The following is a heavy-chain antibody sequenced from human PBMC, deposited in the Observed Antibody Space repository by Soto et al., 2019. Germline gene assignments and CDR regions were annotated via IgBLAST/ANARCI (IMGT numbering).Heavy chain of an antibody. CDR3: ARDNLDSSGSFDY. CDR1: GFTFSDYY. V-gene: IGHV3-11*01. D-gene: IGHD3-22*01. CDR2: ISSSGSTI. Sequence: QVHLVESGGGLVKSGGSLRLSCAASGFTFSDYYMRWIRQATGKGLEWVAHISSSGSTIYYADSVKGRFTISRDNFKNSMYLQMNSLRAEDTAVYYCARDNLDSSGSFDYWGQGALVTVSS. J-gene: IGHJ4*02.